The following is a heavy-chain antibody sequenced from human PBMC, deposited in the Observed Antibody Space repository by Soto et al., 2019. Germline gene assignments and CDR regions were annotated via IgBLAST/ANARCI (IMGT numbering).Heavy chain of an antibody. Sequence: EVQLVESGGALVQRGGSLTLSCVASGFRFSIYSMNWVRQAPGKGLEWSAYITSDTKTIKYAESVKGRFTISRDNAKNSVYLQMDNLSDEDTAVYYCARSVEGHFDYWGQGTVVTVSS. CDR1: GFRFSIYS. J-gene: IGHJ4*02. CDR3: ARSVEGHFDY. CDR2: ITSDTKTI. D-gene: IGHD6-19*01. V-gene: IGHV3-48*02.